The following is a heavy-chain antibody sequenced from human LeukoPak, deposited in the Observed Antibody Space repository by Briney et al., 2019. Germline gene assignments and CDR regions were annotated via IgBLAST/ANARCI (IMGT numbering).Heavy chain of an antibody. CDR3: AKAWSGYDYYFDY. D-gene: IGHD5-12*01. Sequence: GGSLRLSCAASGFTFSSYAMSWVRQAPGKGLEWVSAVSGSGGSTYYADSVKGRFTISRDNSKNTLYLQMNSLRAEDTAVYYCAKAWSGYDYYFDYWGQGTLVTVSS. CDR2: VSGSGGST. V-gene: IGHV3-23*01. J-gene: IGHJ4*02. CDR1: GFTFSSYA.